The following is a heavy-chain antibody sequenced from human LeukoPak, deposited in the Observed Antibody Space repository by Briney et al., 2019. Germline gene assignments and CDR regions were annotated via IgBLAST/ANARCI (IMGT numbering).Heavy chain of an antibody. D-gene: IGHD6-13*01. Sequence: HAGGSLRLSCAASGFTFSNYAMSWVRQAPGKGLEWVSAISANGGGTYYADSVKGRFTISRDNSKNTLYLQMNSLRAEDTAVYYCAKGSSPFDYWGQGTLVTVSS. CDR1: GFTFSNYA. V-gene: IGHV3-23*01. CDR2: ISANGGGT. J-gene: IGHJ4*02. CDR3: AKGSSPFDY.